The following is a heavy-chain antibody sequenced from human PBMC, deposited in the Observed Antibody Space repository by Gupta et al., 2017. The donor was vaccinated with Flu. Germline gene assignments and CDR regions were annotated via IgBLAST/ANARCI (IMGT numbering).Heavy chain of an antibody. D-gene: IGHD2-21*01. CDR2: HSGGGGST. Sequence: EVQLLESGGGLVQPGGSLRLSCAATEFTFTNYGMNWVRQAPGKGLEWVSAHSGGGGSTWFADSVKGRFTISRDNSKNILYLQMNSLRAEDTAVYYCAKSRESLPPGDGFDIWGQGTMVSVSS. CDR3: AKSRESLPPGDGFDI. V-gene: IGHV3-23*01. CDR1: EFTFTNYG. J-gene: IGHJ3*02.